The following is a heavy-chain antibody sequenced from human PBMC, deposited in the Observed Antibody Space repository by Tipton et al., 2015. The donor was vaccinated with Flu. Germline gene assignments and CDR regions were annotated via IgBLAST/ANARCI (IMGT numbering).Heavy chain of an antibody. CDR2: ISAYDGST. V-gene: IGHV1-18*01. CDR1: GGTFSSCA. Sequence: QLVQSGAEVKKPGSSVKVSCKASGGTFSSCAISWVRQAPGQGLEWMGWISAYDGSTNYAQKLQGRVTMTTDTSTSTAYMELRSLRSDDTAVYYCARDRGSGWWFDYWGQGTLVTVSS. J-gene: IGHJ4*02. D-gene: IGHD6-19*01. CDR3: ARDRGSGWWFDY.